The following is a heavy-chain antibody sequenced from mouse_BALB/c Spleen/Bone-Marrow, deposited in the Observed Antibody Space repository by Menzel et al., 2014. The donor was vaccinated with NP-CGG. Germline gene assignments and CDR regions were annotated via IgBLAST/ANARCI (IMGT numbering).Heavy chain of an antibody. Sequence: PGASXRXXXXXSGYTFTXYXIHWVKQRPGQGLEWIGWIYPVNVHANFNEKFRGKATLTADKSSSTAYXXLXSLTSEDSAVYFCARWLLPYYAMDYWGQGTSVTVSS. D-gene: IGHD2-3*01. CDR2: IYPVNVHA. J-gene: IGHJ4*01. CDR1: GYTFTXYX. CDR3: ARWLLPYYAMDY. V-gene: IGHV1S50*01.